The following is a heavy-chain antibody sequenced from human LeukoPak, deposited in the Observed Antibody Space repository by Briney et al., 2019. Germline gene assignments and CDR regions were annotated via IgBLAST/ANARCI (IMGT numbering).Heavy chain of an antibody. J-gene: IGHJ4*02. CDR2: ISYDGSNK. D-gene: IGHD6-13*01. Sequence: GGSLRLSCAASGFTFSSYGMHWVRQAPGKGLEWVAVISYDGSNKYYADSVKGRFTISRDNSKNTLYLQMNSLRAEDTAVYYCAKLGGPLAAAGAYGADYWGQGTLVTVSS. V-gene: IGHV3-30*18. CDR3: AKLGGPLAAAGAYGADY. CDR1: GFTFSSYG.